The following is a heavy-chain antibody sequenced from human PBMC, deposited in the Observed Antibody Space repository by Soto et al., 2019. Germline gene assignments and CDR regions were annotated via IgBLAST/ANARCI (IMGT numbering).Heavy chain of an antibody. CDR3: AKVSDPYYYYYYYMDV. J-gene: IGHJ6*03. CDR2: IYYSGST. Sequence: SETLSLTCSFSGDSVTSHYLTWIRQSPEKGLEWIGYIYYSGSTNYNPSLKSRVTISVDTSKNQFSLKLSSVTAADTAVYYCAKVSDPYYYYYYYMDVWGKGTTVTVSS. CDR1: GDSVTSHY. V-gene: IGHV4-59*02. D-gene: IGHD3-10*01.